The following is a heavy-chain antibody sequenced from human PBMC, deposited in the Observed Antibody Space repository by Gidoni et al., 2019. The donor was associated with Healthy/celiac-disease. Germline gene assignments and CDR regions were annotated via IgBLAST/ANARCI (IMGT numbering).Heavy chain of an antibody. V-gene: IGHV1-2*02. CDR3: ARDFGLDAFHQPILIPDY. CDR2: INRNSGGT. CDR1: GYTLTVYY. J-gene: IGHJ4*02. Sequence: QVQLVQSGAEVKKPGASVKVSCKASGYTLTVYYMHWVRQAPGQGLEWMGWINRNSGGTNYAQKFQGRVTMTRDTSISTACMELSRLRSDDTAVYYCARDFGLDAFHQPILIPDYWGQGTLVTVSS. D-gene: IGHD3-16*01.